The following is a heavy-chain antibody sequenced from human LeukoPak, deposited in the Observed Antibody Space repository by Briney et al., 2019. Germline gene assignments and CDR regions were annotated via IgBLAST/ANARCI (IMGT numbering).Heavy chain of an antibody. CDR1: GFTFITYS. CDR3: AELGITMIGGV. V-gene: IGHV3-21*01. D-gene: IGHD3-10*02. J-gene: IGHJ6*04. CDR2: ISTSSRYI. Sequence: GGSLRLSCAASGFTFITYSMNWVRQAPGKGLEWVASISTSSRYINYADSLKGRFTISRDNAKNSLYLQMNGLRAEDTAVYYCAELGITMIGGVWGKGTTVTISS.